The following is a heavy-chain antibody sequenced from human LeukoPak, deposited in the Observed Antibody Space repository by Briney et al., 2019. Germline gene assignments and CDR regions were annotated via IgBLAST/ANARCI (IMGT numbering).Heavy chain of an antibody. CDR1: GFTFKNYA. J-gene: IGHJ4*02. CDR2: ITGTT. CDR3: AKVDYTYNFDY. V-gene: IGHV3-23*01. D-gene: IGHD5-24*01. Sequence: GGXXRLSCAASGFTFKNYAMSWVRQAPGKGLEWVSTITGTTYYADSVKGRFTISRDNSKNTLYLQMNSLTAEDTAVFYCAKVDYTYNFDYWGQGTLVTVSS.